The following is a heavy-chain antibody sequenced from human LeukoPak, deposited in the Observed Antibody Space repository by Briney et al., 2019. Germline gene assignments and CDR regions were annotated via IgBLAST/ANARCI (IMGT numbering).Heavy chain of an antibody. D-gene: IGHD3-16*01. CDR1: GFTFNNFG. Sequence: QAGGSLRLSCAASGFTFNNFGMHWVRQAPGKGLEWVTFIQYNGNNKYYADSVKGRFTISRDNSKKTVYLQMSSLTIEDTAVYYCAKEPGEGGSAFDYWGQGTLVTVYS. CDR2: IQYNGNNK. J-gene: IGHJ4*02. CDR3: AKEPGEGGSAFDY. V-gene: IGHV3-30*02.